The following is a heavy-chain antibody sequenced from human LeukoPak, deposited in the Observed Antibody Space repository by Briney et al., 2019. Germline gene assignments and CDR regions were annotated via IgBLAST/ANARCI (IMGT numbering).Heavy chain of an antibody. CDR1: GFTFSSYA. Sequence: PGGSLRLSCVASGFTFSSYAMSWVRQAPGKGLEWVSTISASSGSTYYADSVKGRFTISRDNSKNTLYLQMNSLRAEDTAIYYCAKAPFLWELLLPLDFWGQGTLVTVSS. CDR2: ISASSGST. V-gene: IGHV3-23*01. CDR3: AKAPFLWELLLPLDF. J-gene: IGHJ4*02. D-gene: IGHD1-26*01.